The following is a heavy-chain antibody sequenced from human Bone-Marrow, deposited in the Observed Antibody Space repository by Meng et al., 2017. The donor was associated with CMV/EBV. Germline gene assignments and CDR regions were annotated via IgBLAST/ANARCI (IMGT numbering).Heavy chain of an antibody. D-gene: IGHD4-17*01. CDR1: GFRFSDYW. J-gene: IGHJ4*02. CDR3: ARLQGGVTTYDY. CDR2: IKGDVSSI. Sequence: GESLKISCVASGFRFSDYWMSWVRQAPGKGLEWVASIKGDVSSIHYVDSVKGRFIISRDNAKNSLYLQMNSVKAEDTAVYLCARLQGGVTTYDYWGQGTRVTGSS. V-gene: IGHV3-7*01.